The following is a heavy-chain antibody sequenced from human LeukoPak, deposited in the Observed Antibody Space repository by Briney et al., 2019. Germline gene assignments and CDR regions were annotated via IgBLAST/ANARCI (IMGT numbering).Heavy chain of an antibody. CDR1: GGSISSSSYY. Sequence: SETLSLTCTVSGGSISSSSYYWGWIRQPPGKGLEWIGSIYYSGSTYYNPSLKSRVTISVDTSKNQFSLKLSSVTAADTAVYYCARNPLPGYCSSTSCYTNWFDPWGQGTLVTVSS. V-gene: IGHV4-39*07. D-gene: IGHD2-2*02. J-gene: IGHJ5*02. CDR3: ARNPLPGYCSSTSCYTNWFDP. CDR2: IYYSGST.